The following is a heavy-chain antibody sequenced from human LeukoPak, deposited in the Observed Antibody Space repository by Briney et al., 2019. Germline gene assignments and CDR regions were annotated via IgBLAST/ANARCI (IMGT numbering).Heavy chain of an antibody. D-gene: IGHD2-2*01. CDR1: GFTFSSYV. V-gene: IGHV3-30-3*01. CDR2: ISYDGSNK. Sequence: GGSLRLSCAASGFTFSSYVMSWVRQAPGKGLEWVAVISYDGSNKYYADSVKGRFTISRDNSKNTLYLQMNSLRAEDTVVYYCARVTGYCSSTSCYPYYYYYGMDVWGQGTTVTVSS. J-gene: IGHJ6*02. CDR3: ARVTGYCSSTSCYPYYYYYGMDV.